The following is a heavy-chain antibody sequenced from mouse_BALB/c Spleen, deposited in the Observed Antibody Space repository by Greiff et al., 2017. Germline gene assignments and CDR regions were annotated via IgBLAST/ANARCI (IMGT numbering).Heavy chain of an antibody. J-gene: IGHJ3*01. CDR2: IDPANGNT. CDR1: GFNIKDTY. V-gene: IGHV14-3*02. CDR3: ACYDYDEDWFAD. D-gene: IGHD2-4*01. Sequence: VQLKESGAELVKPGASVKLSCTASGFNIKDTYMHWVKQRPEQGLEWIGRIDPANGNTKYDPKFQGKATITADTSSNTAYLQLSSLTSEDTAVYYCACYDYDEDWFADWGQGTLVTVSA.